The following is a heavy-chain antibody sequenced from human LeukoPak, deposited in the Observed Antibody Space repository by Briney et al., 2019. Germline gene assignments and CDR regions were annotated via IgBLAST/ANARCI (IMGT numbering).Heavy chain of an antibody. J-gene: IGHJ4*02. CDR1: GFTFDHYA. Sequence: GRSLRLSCAASGFTFDHYAMHWVRQAPGKGLEWVSSISWNSATIGYADSVRGRFTISRDNAKNSLYLQMNSLRAEDMAFYYSAKDVWPYTYYYDTHPLGGGFDSWGQGTLVTVSS. CDR2: ISWNSATI. V-gene: IGHV3-9*03. D-gene: IGHD3-22*01. CDR3: AKDVWPYTYYYDTHPLGGGFDS.